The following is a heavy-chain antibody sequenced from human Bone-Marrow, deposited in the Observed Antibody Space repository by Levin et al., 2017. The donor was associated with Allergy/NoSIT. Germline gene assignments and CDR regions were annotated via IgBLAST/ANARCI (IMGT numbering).Heavy chain of an antibody. CDR2: VNCNSGDT. D-gene: IGHD4-11*01. Sequence: ASVKVSCKAAGYTFTDYYMHWVRQAPGQGLEWMGWVNCNSGDTNYAQKFQGRVTMTRDTSISTAYIELSSLRSDDTAVYYCARDDYSDYVQDLDYWGQGTLVTVSS. CDR1: GYTFTDYY. CDR3: ARDDYSDYVQDLDY. V-gene: IGHV1-2*02. J-gene: IGHJ4*02.